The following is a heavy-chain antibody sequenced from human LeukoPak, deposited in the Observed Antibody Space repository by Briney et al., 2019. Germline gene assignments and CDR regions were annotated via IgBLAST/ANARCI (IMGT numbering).Heavy chain of an antibody. V-gene: IGHV1-2*02. Sequence: GASVKVSCKASGYTFTGYYIHWVRQAPGQGLEWMGWINPHSGGTNYAQKFQGGVTMTRDTSISTAYMELSRLRSDDTAVYYCAREYSSSSNPTDYWGQGTLVTVSS. CDR3: AREYSSSSNPTDY. D-gene: IGHD6-13*01. CDR2: INPHSGGT. J-gene: IGHJ4*02. CDR1: GYTFTGYY.